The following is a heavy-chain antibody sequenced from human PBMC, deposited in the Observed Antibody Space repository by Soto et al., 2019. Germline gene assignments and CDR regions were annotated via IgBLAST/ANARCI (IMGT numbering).Heavy chain of an antibody. J-gene: IGHJ4*02. D-gene: IGHD2-8*01. CDR2: ISGSGGST. CDR3: AKASADCTNGVCYSIDY. Sequence: EVQLLESGGGLVQPGGSLRLSCAASGFTFSSFAMRWVRQGPGRGLDCVSTISGSGGSTYYADSVRGRFTISRDNSKSTLYLQMNSLRAADTAVYYCAKASADCTNGVCYSIDYWGQGTLVAVSS. CDR1: GFTFSSFA. V-gene: IGHV3-23*01.